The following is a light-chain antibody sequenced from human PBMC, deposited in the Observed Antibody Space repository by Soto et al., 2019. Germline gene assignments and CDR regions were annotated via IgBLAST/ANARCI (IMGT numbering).Light chain of an antibody. CDR3: AAWDDNLSGPV. CDR2: YNG. Sequence: QSVLTQPPSVSDAPRQRVAISCSGSHSNIGNNAVNWYQQLPGKAPKLLIHYNGLLASGVSARFSGSKSGTSAFLAISGLRSEDEADYYCAAWDDNLSGPVFGGGTKVTVL. J-gene: IGLJ3*02. V-gene: IGLV1-36*01. CDR1: HSNIGNNA.